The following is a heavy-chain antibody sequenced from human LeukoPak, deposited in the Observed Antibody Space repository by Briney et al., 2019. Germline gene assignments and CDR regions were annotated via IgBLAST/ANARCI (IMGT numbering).Heavy chain of an antibody. Sequence: GGSLRLSCAASGFTFSSYDMHWVRQATGKGLEWVSAIGTAGDTYYPGSVKGRFTISRENAKNSLYLQMNSLRAGDTAVYYCARALPRGYYDSSGYYHPSVSAFDIWGQGTMVTVSS. J-gene: IGHJ3*02. CDR2: IGTAGDT. CDR3: ARALPRGYYDSSGYYHPSVSAFDI. V-gene: IGHV3-13*01. CDR1: GFTFSSYD. D-gene: IGHD3-22*01.